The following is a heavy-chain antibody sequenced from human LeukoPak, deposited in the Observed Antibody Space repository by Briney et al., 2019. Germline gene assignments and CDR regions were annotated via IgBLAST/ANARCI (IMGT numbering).Heavy chain of an antibody. CDR2: TYYRSKWYS. CDR3: ARDRYCSGSDCFTHLDS. Sequence: SQTLSLTCVISGDSVSSNSAAWNWIRKSPSRGLEWLGRTYYRSKWYSDYAVFVKSRITINPDTSKNQFSLHLNSVTPEDTAVYYCARDRYCSGSDCFTHLDSWGQGALVTVSS. D-gene: IGHD2-15*01. CDR1: GDSVSSNSAA. V-gene: IGHV6-1*01. J-gene: IGHJ5*01.